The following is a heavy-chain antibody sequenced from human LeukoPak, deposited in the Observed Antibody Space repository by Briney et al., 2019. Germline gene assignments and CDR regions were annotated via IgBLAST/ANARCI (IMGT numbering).Heavy chain of an antibody. CDR2: IIPIFGTA. Sequence: ASVKVSCKASGGTFSSYTISWVRQAPGQGLEWMGGIIPIFGTANYAQKFQGRVTITTDESTSTAYMELSSLRSEDTAVYYCARGNYGSGSYYSGYFDYWGQGTLVTVSS. CDR3: ARGNYGSGSYYSGYFDY. J-gene: IGHJ4*02. D-gene: IGHD3-10*01. CDR1: GGTFSSYT. V-gene: IGHV1-69*05.